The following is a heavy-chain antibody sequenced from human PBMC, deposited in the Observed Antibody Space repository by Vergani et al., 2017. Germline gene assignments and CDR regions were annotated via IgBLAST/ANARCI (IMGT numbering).Heavy chain of an antibody. D-gene: IGHD3-3*01. CDR2: IYYSGST. CDR1: GGSISSYY. CDR3: ARVVSFGVVRVGWFDP. V-gene: IGHV4-59*01. Sequence: QVQLQESGPGLVKPSETLSLTCTVSGGSISSYYWSWIRQPPGKGLEWIGYIYYSGSTNYNPSLKSRVTISVDTSKNQFSLKLSSVTAADTAVDYCARVVSFGVVRVGWFDPWGQGTLVTVSS. J-gene: IGHJ5*02.